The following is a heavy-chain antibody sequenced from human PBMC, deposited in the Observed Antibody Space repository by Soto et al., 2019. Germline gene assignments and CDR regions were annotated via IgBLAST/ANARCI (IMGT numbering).Heavy chain of an antibody. D-gene: IGHD3-9*01. CDR1: RFNFSNFA. CDR2: SNGTRANT. V-gene: IGHV3-23*01. CDR3: AKGGATYVLLTHDY. Sequence: EVQLLESGGGFVQPGGSLRLYCAASRFNFSNFAMSWVRQAPGKGLELVSTSNGTRANTYYTESVKGRFAISRDNSQNTLYLQMTSLPTEDTAVYYCAKGGATYVLLTHDYWGRGTLVTVSS. J-gene: IGHJ4*02.